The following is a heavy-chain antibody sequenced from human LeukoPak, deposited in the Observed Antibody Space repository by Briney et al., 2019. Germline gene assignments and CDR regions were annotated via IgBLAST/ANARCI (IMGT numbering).Heavy chain of an antibody. CDR3: ATQAAGGPLHY. J-gene: IGHJ4*02. CDR2: IYYNGDT. Sequence: SETLSLTCTVSGDSIGSSSYYWGWIRQPPGKGLEWIGTIYYNGDTSYYSSLKSRVTISVDTSKNQFSLKLSSVTAADTAVYYCATQAAGGPLHYWGQGTLVTVSS. D-gene: IGHD2-15*01. V-gene: IGHV4-39*01. CDR1: GDSIGSSSYY.